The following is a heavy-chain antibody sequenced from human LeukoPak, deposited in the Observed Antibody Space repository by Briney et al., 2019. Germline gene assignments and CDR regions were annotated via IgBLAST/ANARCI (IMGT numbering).Heavy chain of an antibody. CDR3: AKVGAKVLGYYMDV. CDR1: GFTFSSYG. D-gene: IGHD3-16*01. V-gene: IGHV3-33*06. J-gene: IGHJ6*03. CDR2: IWYDGSNK. Sequence: TGGSLRLSCAASGFTFSSYGMHWVRQAPGKGLEWVAVIWYDGSNKYYADSVKGRFTISRDNSKNTLCLQMNSLRAEDTAVYYCAKVGAKVLGYYMDVWGKGTTVTVSS.